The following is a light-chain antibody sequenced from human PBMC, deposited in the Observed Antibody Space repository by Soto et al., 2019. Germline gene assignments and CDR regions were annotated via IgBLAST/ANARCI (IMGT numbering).Light chain of an antibody. CDR1: QGISSA. Sequence: AIQLTQSPSSLSASVGDRVTITCRASQGISSALAWYQQKQGKAPKLLIYDASSLESGVPSRLSGRAAGTYFTLSISSLQFEDFATCCCQQFNSYPGFTFGPGTKVDIK. J-gene: IGKJ3*01. CDR2: DAS. V-gene: IGKV1-13*02. CDR3: QQFNSYPGFT.